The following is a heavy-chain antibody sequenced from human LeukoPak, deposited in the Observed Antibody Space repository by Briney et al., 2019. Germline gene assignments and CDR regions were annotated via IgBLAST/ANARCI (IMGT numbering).Heavy chain of an antibody. CDR2: ISSSSSYI. J-gene: IGHJ5*02. V-gene: IGHV3-21*01. CDR1: GFAFSSYS. Sequence: GGSLRLSCAASGFAFSSYSMNWVRQAPGKGLEWVSSISSSSSYIYYADSVKGRFTISRDNAKNSLYLQMNSLRAEDTAVYYCARGYCSGGSCYRLGSFDPWGQGTLVTVSS. CDR3: ARGYCSGGSCYRLGSFDP. D-gene: IGHD2-15*01.